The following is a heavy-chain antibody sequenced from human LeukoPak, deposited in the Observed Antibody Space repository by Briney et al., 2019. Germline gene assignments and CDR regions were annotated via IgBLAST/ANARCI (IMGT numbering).Heavy chain of an antibody. Sequence: GGSLRLSCAASGFAVSSNYMNWVRQAPGKGLEWLSVFYSGGSTDYADSVKGRFTMSRDNSKNTLYLQMNSLRAEDTAVYYCARGRGYSGYDESYPFDYWGQGTLVTVSS. V-gene: IGHV3-66*01. CDR2: FYSGGST. D-gene: IGHD5-12*01. J-gene: IGHJ4*02. CDR3: ARGRGYSGYDESYPFDY. CDR1: GFAVSSNY.